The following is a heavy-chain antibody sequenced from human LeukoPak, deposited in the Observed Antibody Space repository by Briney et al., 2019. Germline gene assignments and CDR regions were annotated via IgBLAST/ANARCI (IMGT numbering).Heavy chain of an antibody. V-gene: IGHV3-23*01. CDR2: ISGSGGST. CDR3: AKPGITMVRGVIIISHFDY. Sequence: PGGSLRLSCAASGFTFSSYAMSWVRQAPGKGLEWVSAISGSGGSTYYADSVKGRFTISRDNSKNTLYLQMNSLRAEDTAVYYCAKPGITMVRGVIIISHFDYWGQGTLVTVSS. CDR1: GFTFSSYA. D-gene: IGHD3-10*01. J-gene: IGHJ4*02.